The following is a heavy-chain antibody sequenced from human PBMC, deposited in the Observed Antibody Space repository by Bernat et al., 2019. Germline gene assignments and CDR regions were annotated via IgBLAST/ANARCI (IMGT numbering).Heavy chain of an antibody. CDR1: GFTVSSNY. J-gene: IGHJ4*02. V-gene: IGHV3-53*05. CDR2: IYSGGST. CDR3: ARGTDILTGYTPPHFDY. D-gene: IGHD3-9*01. Sequence: VQLVETGGGLIQPGGSLRLSCAASGFTVSSNYMSWVRQAPGKGLEWVSVIYSGGSTYYADSVKGRFTISRDNSKNTLYLQMNSLRAEDTAVYYCARGTDILTGYTPPHFDYWGQGTLVTVSS.